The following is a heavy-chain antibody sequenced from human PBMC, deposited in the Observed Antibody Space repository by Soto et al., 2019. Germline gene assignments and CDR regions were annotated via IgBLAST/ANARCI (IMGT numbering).Heavy chain of an antibody. J-gene: IGHJ4*01. CDR3: AALWFGELAFNY. Sequence: PSETLSLTCSVPGYSISSGYYWGWVRQAPGKGLEWLGSVYHNGIMFHNPSFQSRVTISVDTSKNQFSLNLRSVTAADTAVYYCAALWFGELAFNYWGHGILVTVS. D-gene: IGHD3-10*01. CDR1: GYSISSGYY. V-gene: IGHV4-38-2*02. CDR2: VYHNGIM.